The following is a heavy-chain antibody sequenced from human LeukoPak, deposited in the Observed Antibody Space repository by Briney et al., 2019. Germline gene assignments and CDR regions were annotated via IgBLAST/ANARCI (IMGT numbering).Heavy chain of an antibody. V-gene: IGHV3-21*01. D-gene: IGHD5-12*01. CDR2: ISSSSSYI. CDR1: GCTFSSYS. J-gene: IGHJ6*04. CDR3: ARDLVATVVDV. Sequence: GGSLRLSCAASGCTFSSYSMNWVRQAPGKGLEWVSSISSSSSYIYYADSVKGRFTISRDNAKNSLYLQMNSLRAEDTAVYYCARDLVATVVDVWGKGTTVTVSS.